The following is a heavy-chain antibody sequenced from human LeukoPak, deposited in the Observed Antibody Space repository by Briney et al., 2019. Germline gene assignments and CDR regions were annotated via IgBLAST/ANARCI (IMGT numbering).Heavy chain of an antibody. CDR1: GFTFSSSA. CDR3: TRDRPGEGFDY. J-gene: IGHJ4*02. D-gene: IGHD3-10*01. V-gene: IGHV3-21*01. Sequence: GGSLRLSCAASGFTFSSSAMNWVRQAPGKGLEWVSSINNVGSHIYYAGSVRGRFTISRDNAKNSLYLQMGSLRAEDTAVYYCTRDRPGEGFDYWAREPWSPSPQ. CDR2: INNVGSHI.